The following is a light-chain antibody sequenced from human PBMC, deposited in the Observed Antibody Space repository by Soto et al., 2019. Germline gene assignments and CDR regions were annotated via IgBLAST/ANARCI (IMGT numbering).Light chain of an antibody. CDR3: QSYDTSLSALYV. CDR2: GNS. CDR1: NSNIGAGYD. J-gene: IGLJ1*01. V-gene: IGLV1-40*01. Sequence: QSVLTQPPSVSGAPGQRVTISCNGSNSNIGAGYDVHWYQLLPGTAPKLLIYGNSNRPSGVPDRFSGSKSGTSASLAITGLQAEDEADYYCQSYDTSLSALYVFGTGTKLTVL.